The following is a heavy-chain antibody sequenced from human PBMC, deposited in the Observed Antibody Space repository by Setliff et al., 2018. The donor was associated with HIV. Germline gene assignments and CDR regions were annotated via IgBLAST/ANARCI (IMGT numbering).Heavy chain of an antibody. Sequence: SETLSLTCTVSGGSISSSTYYWSWIRQLPGKGLEWIGTIYYSGSTYYNPSLKSRLTISVDTSKNQFSLRLTSVTAADTAVYFCARLRITMIMMLNYFDYWGQGTLVTVSS. J-gene: IGHJ4*02. CDR2: IYYSGST. CDR1: GGSISSSTYY. V-gene: IGHV4-39*01. CDR3: ARLRITMIMMLNYFDY. D-gene: IGHD3-22*01.